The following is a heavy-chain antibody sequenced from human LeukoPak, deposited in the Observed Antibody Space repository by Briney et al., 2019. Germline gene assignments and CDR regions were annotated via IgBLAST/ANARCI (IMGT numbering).Heavy chain of an antibody. CDR2: VVPMFGIR. Sequence: SVKVSCKTSGGTFNHYAISWVRQAPGQGLEWLGRVVPMFGIRNYPQTFRGRVNITADKATNTVYMELRSLRAEDTPIYYCATEPSRSYSFDHLYFWGLGSPVTVSS. CDR3: ATEPSRSYSFDHLYF. CDR1: GGTFNHYA. D-gene: IGHD5-12*01. V-gene: IGHV1-69*04. J-gene: IGHJ4*02.